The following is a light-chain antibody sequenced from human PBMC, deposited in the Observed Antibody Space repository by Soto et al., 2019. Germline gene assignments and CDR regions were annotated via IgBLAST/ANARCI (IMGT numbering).Light chain of an antibody. Sequence: SVLTQPASVSGSPGQSITISCTGTSRDIGDYKYVSWYQQHPGKVPKLLIYGVSNRPSGVSNRFSGSKSGNTASLTISGLQAEDEADYYCSSYTSSGTQVFGRGTKLTVL. CDR1: SRDIGDYKY. CDR2: GVS. V-gene: IGLV2-14*03. J-gene: IGLJ3*02. CDR3: SSYTSSGTQV.